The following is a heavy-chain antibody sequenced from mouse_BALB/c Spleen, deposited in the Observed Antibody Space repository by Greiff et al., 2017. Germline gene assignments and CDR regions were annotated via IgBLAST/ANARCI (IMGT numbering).Heavy chain of an antibody. V-gene: IGHV5-4*02. J-gene: IGHJ2*01. CDR1: GFTFSDYY. Sequence: EVQLVESGGGLVKPGGSLKLSCAASGFTFSDYYMYWVRQTPEKRLEWVATISDGGSYTYYPDSVKGRFTISRDNAKNNLYLQMSSLKSEDTAMYYCAREGRPNGFDYWGQGTTLTVSS. CDR3: AREGRPNGFDY. CDR2: ISDGGSYT.